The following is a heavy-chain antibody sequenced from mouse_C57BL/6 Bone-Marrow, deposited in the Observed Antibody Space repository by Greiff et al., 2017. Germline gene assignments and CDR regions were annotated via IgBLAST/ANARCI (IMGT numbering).Heavy chain of an antibody. Sequence: VQLQQSGPELVKPGASVKISCKASGYAFSSSWMNWVKQRPGKGLEWIGRIYPGDGDTNYNGKFKGKATLTADKSSSTAYMQLSSLTSEDSAVYFCARNGSSGSFDYWGQGTTLTVSS. J-gene: IGHJ2*01. V-gene: IGHV1-82*01. CDR3: ARNGSSGSFDY. CDR1: GYAFSSSW. D-gene: IGHD3-2*02. CDR2: IYPGDGDT.